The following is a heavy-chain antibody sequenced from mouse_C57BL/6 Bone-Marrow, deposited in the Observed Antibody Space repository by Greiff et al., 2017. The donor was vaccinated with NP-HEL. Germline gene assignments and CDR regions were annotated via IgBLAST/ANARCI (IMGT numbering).Heavy chain of an antibody. CDR2: IYPRSGNT. V-gene: IGHV1-81*01. CDR1: GYTFTSYG. CDR3: AGITTVVAPDAMDY. D-gene: IGHD1-1*01. Sequence: QVQLQQSGAELARPGASVKLSCKASGYTFTSYGISWVKQRTGQGLEWIGEIYPRSGNTYYNEKFKGKATLTADKSSSTAYMELRSLTSEDSAVYFCAGITTVVAPDAMDYWGQGTSVTVSS. J-gene: IGHJ4*01.